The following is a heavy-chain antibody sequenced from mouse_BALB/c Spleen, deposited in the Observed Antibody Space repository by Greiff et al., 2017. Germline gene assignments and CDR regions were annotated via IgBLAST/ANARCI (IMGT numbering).Heavy chain of an antibody. CDR1: GFTFSDYG. CDR2: ISNLAYSI. D-gene: IGHD2-1*01. CDR3: ARVRGNYFYAMDY. Sequence: EVHLVESGGGLVQPGGSRKLSCAASGFTFSDYGMAWVRQAPGKGPEWVAFISNLAYSIYYADTVTGRFTISRENAKNTLYLEMSSLRSEDTAMYYCARVRGNYFYAMDYWGQGTSVTVSS. J-gene: IGHJ4*01. V-gene: IGHV5-15*02.